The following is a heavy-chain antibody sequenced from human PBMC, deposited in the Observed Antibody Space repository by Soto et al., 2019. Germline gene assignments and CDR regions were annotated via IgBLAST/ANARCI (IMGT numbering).Heavy chain of an antibody. CDR3: ARNLFDSRGYPPEV. Sequence: QVQLQESGPGLVKPSGTLSLTCTISGVSISSGKWWSWVRQPPGEGLEWIGEIFRTGNTDYKPSLKSRVSILVDKSKNQFSLNLDSVTAADTAVYYCARNLFDSRGYPPEVWGQGILVTVSS. V-gene: IGHV4-4*02. D-gene: IGHD3-22*01. J-gene: IGHJ4*02. CDR1: GVSISSGKW. CDR2: IFRTGNT.